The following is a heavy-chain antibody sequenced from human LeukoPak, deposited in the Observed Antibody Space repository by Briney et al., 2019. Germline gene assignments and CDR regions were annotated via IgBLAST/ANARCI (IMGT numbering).Heavy chain of an antibody. V-gene: IGHV4-39*07. CDR1: GGSISSSSYY. CDR2: MYYSGST. J-gene: IGHJ2*01. Sequence: SETLSLTCSVSGGSISSSSYYWDWIRQPPGKGLEWIGSMYYSGSTYYNPSLKSRVTISVDTSKNQFSLKLSSVTAADTAVYYCARDRVGGYDYAYFDLWGRGTLVTVSS. D-gene: IGHD5-12*01. CDR3: ARDRVGGYDYAYFDL.